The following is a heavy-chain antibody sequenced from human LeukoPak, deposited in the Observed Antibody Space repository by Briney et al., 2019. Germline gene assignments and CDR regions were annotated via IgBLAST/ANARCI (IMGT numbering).Heavy chain of an antibody. CDR1: GFIFSSYG. D-gene: IGHD6-6*01. CDR3: ARERYSSSSDCLDY. Sequence: SGGSLRLSCGASGFIFSSYGMHWVRQAPGKGLEWVAVIWSSGHNKYYADSVKGRFTISRDNSKNTLYLQMNSLRAEDTAVYYCARERYSSSSDCLDYWGQGTLVTVSS. J-gene: IGHJ4*02. CDR2: IWSSGHNK. V-gene: IGHV3-33*01.